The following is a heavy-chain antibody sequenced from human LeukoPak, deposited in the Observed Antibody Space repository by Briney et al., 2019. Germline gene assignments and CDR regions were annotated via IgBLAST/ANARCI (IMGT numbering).Heavy chain of an antibody. CDR1: GFTFSSYA. J-gene: IGHJ4*02. CDR3: ASSPRSSGYYRKLDY. Sequence: PGGSLRLSCAASGFTFSSYARSWIRQPPGKGLEWIGEINHSGSTNYNPSLKSRVTISVDTSKNQFSLKLSSVTAADTAVYYCASSPRSSGYYRKLDYWGQGTLVTVSS. CDR2: INHSGST. V-gene: IGHV4-34*01. D-gene: IGHD3-22*01.